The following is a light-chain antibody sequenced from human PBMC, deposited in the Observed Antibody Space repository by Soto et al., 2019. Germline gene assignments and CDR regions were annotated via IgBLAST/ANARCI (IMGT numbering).Light chain of an antibody. V-gene: IGLV1-44*01. CDR3: AAWDDSLNGLLV. Sequence: QLVLTQPPSASGTPGQRVTISCSGSSSNIGSNTVNWYQQLPGTAPKLLIYSNNQRPSGVPDRFSGSKSGTSASLAISGLQSEDEADDYCAAWDDSLNGLLVFGGGTKLTVL. CDR1: SSNIGSNT. J-gene: IGLJ3*02. CDR2: SNN.